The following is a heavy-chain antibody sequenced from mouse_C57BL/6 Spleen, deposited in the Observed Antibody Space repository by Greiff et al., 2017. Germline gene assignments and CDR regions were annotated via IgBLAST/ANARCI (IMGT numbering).Heavy chain of an antibody. CDR3: ARGEYYGLYAMDY. D-gene: IGHD1-1*01. V-gene: IGHV5-17*01. CDR2: ISSGSSTI. Sequence: EVKLVESGGGLVKPGGSLKLSCAASGFTFSDYGMHWVRQAPEKGLEWVAYISSGSSTIYYADTVKGRFTISRDNAKNTLFLQMTSLRSEDTAMYYCARGEYYGLYAMDYWGQGTSVTVSS. J-gene: IGHJ4*01. CDR1: GFTFSDYG.